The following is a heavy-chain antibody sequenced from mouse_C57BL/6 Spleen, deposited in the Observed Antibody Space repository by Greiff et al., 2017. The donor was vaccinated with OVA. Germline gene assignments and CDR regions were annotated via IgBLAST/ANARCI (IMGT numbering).Heavy chain of an antibody. D-gene: IGHD2-1*01. Sequence: VQLQQSGAELVKPGASVKLSCKASGYTFTSYWMPWVKQRPGQGLEWIGEIDPSDSYTNYNQKFKGKATLTVDTSSSTAYMQLSSLTSEDSAVYYCARKGIYYGNYSWFAYWGQGTLVTVSA. V-gene: IGHV1-50*01. CDR3: ARKGIYYGNYSWFAY. CDR1: GYTFTSYW. J-gene: IGHJ3*01. CDR2: IDPSDSYT.